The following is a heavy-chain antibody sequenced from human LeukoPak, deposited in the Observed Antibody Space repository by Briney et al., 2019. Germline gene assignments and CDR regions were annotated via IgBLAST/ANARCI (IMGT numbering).Heavy chain of an antibody. V-gene: IGHV3-30*04. CDR1: GFTFSSYA. Sequence: GGSLRLSCAASGFTFSSYAMHWVRQAPGKGLEWVAVISYDGSNKYYADSVKGRFTISRDNSKNTLYLQMNSLRSDDTAVYYCARVPKFYYDSSGYYLDYWGQGTLVTVSS. J-gene: IGHJ4*02. D-gene: IGHD3-22*01. CDR3: ARVPKFYYDSSGYYLDY. CDR2: ISYDGSNK.